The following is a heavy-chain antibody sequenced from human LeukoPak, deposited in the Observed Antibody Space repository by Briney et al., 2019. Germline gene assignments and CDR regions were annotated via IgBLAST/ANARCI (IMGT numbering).Heavy chain of an antibody. J-gene: IGHJ3*02. V-gene: IGHV4-39*02. CDR1: DGSIINNNHY. CDR3: AREVEYYDSSGYRPHAFDI. Sequence: PSETLSHTCTVSDGSIINNNHYWGWTRQPPGKGLEWIGSISYSGGTAYNPSLRSRVTISVDTSKNQFSLKVNSVTAADTAVYYCAREVEYYDSSGYRPHAFDIWGQGTLVTVSS. D-gene: IGHD3-22*01. CDR2: ISYSGGT.